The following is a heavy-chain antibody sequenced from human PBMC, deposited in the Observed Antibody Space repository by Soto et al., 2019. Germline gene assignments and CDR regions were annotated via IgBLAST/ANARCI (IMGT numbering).Heavy chain of an antibody. D-gene: IGHD3-22*01. J-gene: IGHJ6*02. V-gene: IGHV1-18*01. Sequence: QVQLVQSGAEVKKPGASVKVSCKAFGYTFTNYGITWVRQAPGQGLEWMGWISTFNGNTNYAQEFQGRVTMTTDTSTRTAYMDLKSLRSDDTAVYYCARRLRDTTMIVEEEGGMDVWGQGTTVTVSS. CDR2: ISTFNGNT. CDR1: GYTFTNYG. CDR3: ARRLRDTTMIVEEEGGMDV.